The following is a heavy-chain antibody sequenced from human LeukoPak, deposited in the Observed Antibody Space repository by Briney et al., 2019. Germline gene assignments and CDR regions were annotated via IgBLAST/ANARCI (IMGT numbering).Heavy chain of an antibody. Sequence: PSETLSLTCTVSGGSISSSSYYWGWIRQPPGKGLEWIGSIYYSGSTYYNPSLKSRVTISVDTSKNQFSLKLSSVTAADTAVYYCARVMDGYSYGYVYYWGQGTLVTVSS. CDR3: ARVMDGYSYGYVYY. D-gene: IGHD5-18*01. J-gene: IGHJ4*02. CDR2: IYYSGST. CDR1: GGSISSSSYY. V-gene: IGHV4-39*01.